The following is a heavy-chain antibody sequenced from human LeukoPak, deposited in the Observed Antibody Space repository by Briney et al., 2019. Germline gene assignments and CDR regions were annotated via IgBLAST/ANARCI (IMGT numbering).Heavy chain of an antibody. D-gene: IGHD5-18*01. CDR2: IYSGGDT. V-gene: IGHV3-53*01. CDR1: GPTVSDNY. CDR3: ARGKPGYSYGYFDY. Sequence: GGSLRLSCAASGPTVSDNYMSWVRQAPGKGLEWVSVIYSGGDTYYADSVKGRFTISRDNSKNTLYLQMNSLRVEDTAVYYCARGKPGYSYGYFDYWGQGTLITVSS. J-gene: IGHJ4*02.